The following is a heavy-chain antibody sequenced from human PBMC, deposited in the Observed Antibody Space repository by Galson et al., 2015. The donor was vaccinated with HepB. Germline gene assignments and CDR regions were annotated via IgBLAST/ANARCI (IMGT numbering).Heavy chain of an antibody. D-gene: IGHD4-11*01. CDR2: IYWDDTK. Sequence: PALVKPTQTLTLTCTFSGFSFSTSEVGVGWIRQPPGKALEWLTTIYWDDTKTFSPSLESRLTFTIDSSKNQVVLTLANVDPVDTATYFCAYSQTTVTSAFDIWGPGTMVTVSS. J-gene: IGHJ3*02. CDR1: GFSFSTSEVG. CDR3: AYSQTTVTSAFDI. V-gene: IGHV2-5*02.